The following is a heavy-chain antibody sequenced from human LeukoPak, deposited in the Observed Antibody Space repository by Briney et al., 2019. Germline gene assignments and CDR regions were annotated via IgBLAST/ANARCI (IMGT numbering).Heavy chain of an antibody. CDR3: ARVNYDFWIFYWYYMDV. Sequence: ASVKVSCKASGYTFTSYGISWVGQAPGQGVEGMEWISAYNGKTNYAQKLQGRVTMTTDTSKRKDYMEVRRLRDDDTAVYYCARVNYDFWIFYWYYMDVWGKGTTVTVSS. CDR1: GYTFTSYG. J-gene: IGHJ6*03. V-gene: IGHV1-18*01. D-gene: IGHD3-3*01. CDR2: ISAYNGKT.